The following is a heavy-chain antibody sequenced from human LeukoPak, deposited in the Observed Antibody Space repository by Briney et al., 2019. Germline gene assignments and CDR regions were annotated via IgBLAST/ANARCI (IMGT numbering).Heavy chain of an antibody. Sequence: GGSLRLSCAASGFTFSHYAMAWVRQPPGRGLEWVSFIRYDGRDTYYGGSVKGRSTISRDNSQKTLFLALSSLRPEDTAVYYCAKDIGYCSDTSCYTSHAFDVWGRGTMITVSS. CDR1: GFTFSHYA. V-gene: IGHV3-30*02. CDR2: IRYDGRDT. D-gene: IGHD2-2*02. CDR3: AKDIGYCSDTSCYTSHAFDV. J-gene: IGHJ3*01.